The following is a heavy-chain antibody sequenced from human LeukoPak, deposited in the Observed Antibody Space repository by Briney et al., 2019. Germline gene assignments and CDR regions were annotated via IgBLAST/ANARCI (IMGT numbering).Heavy chain of an antibody. V-gene: IGHV1-69*04. J-gene: IGHJ4*02. D-gene: IGHD2/OR15-2a*01. CDR3: ARDAPAFSETASFDY. CDR1: GGTFSSYA. CDR2: IIPILGIA. Sequence: SVKVSCKASGGTFSSYAIRWVRQAPGQGLEWMGRIIPILGIANCAQKFQGRVTITADKSTSTAYMELSSLRSEDTAVYYCARDAPAFSETASFDYWGQGTLVTVSS.